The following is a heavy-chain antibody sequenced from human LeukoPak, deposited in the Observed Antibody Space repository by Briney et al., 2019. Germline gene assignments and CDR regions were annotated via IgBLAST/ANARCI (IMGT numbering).Heavy chain of an antibody. Sequence: SGTLSLTCAVYGGSFSGYYWSWIRQPPGKGLEWLGEINHSGSTNYNPSLKSRATISVDTSKNQFSLKLSSVTAADTAVYYCARGQSIAAAGTVDKVLDYWGQGTLVTVSS. J-gene: IGHJ4*02. V-gene: IGHV4-34*01. D-gene: IGHD6-13*01. CDR1: GGSFSGYY. CDR3: ARGQSIAAAGTVDKVLDY. CDR2: INHSGST.